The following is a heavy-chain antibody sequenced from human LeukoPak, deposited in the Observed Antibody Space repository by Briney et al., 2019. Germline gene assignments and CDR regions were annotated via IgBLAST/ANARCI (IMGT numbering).Heavy chain of an antibody. D-gene: IGHD3-3*01. CDR1: GFTFDNYA. Sequence: GGSLRLSCAASGFTFDNYAMSWVRQTPGKGLEWVSSISSSNNYIYYADSVKGRFTISRDNAKKSLYLQMNSLRAEDTAVYYCARDSEPLRFLEWLFDYWGQGTLVTVSS. CDR3: ARDSEPLRFLEWLFDY. V-gene: IGHV3-21*01. CDR2: ISSSNNYI. J-gene: IGHJ4*02.